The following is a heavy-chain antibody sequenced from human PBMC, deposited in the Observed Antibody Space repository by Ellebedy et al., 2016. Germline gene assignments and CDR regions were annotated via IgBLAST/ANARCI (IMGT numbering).Heavy chain of an antibody. CDR2: ISGSGGST. Sequence: GESLKISXAASGFTFSSYAMSWVRQAPGKGLEWVSAISGSGGSTYYADSVKGRFTISRDNSKNTLYLQMNSLRAEDTAVYYCAKDGIAARPSAEYFQHWGQGTLVTVSS. CDR1: GFTFSSYA. J-gene: IGHJ1*01. D-gene: IGHD6-6*01. CDR3: AKDGIAARPSAEYFQH. V-gene: IGHV3-23*01.